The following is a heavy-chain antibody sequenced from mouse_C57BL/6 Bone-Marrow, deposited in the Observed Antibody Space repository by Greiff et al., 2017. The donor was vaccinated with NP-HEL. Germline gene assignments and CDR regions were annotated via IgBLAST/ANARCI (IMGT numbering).Heavy chain of an antibody. CDR3: ASRYYGNYWYFDV. CDR2: IYPGDGDT. Sequence: QVQLQQSGPELVKPGASVKISCKASGYAFSSSWMNWVKQRPGKGLEWIGRIYPGDGDTNYNGKFKGKATLTADKSSSTAYMQLSSLTSEDSAVYFCASRYYGNYWYFDVWGTGTTVTVSS. J-gene: IGHJ1*03. D-gene: IGHD2-1*01. CDR1: GYAFSSSW. V-gene: IGHV1-82*01.